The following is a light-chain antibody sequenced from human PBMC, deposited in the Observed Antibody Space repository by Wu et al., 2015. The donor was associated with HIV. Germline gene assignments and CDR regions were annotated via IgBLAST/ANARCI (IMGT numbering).Light chain of an antibody. V-gene: IGKV1-27*01. CDR3: LKYDAVPRT. Sequence: DIQMTQSPSSLSASIGDRVTMTCRASEDINNFLAWYQIKPGKVPRLLIFSASTLVSGVPSRFGGSGSGTDFTLTIDGLQREDVATYFCLKYDAVPRTFGQGT. CDR2: SAS. J-gene: IGKJ2*01. CDR1: EDINNF.